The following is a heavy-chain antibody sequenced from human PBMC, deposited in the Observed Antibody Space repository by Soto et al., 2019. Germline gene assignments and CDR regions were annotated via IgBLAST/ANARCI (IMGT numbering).Heavy chain of an antibody. J-gene: IGHJ5*02. V-gene: IGHV4-4*07. CDR1: GGSISSYY. CDR2: IYTSGST. CDR3: ATLGGSSWYEGWFDP. Sequence: SETLSLTCTVSGGSISSYYWSWIRQPAGKGLEWIGRIYTSGSTNYNPSLKSRVTMSVDTSKNQFSLKLSSVTAADTAVYYCATLGGSSWYEGWFDPWGQGXLVTVSS. D-gene: IGHD6-13*01.